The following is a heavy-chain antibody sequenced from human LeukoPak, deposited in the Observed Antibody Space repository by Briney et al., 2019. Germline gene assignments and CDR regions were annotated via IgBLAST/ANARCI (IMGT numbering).Heavy chain of an antibody. Sequence: ASVKVSCKASGYTFTSYGISWVRQAPGQGLEGMGWISAYNGNTNYAQKLQGRVTMTTDTSTSTAYMELRSLRSDDTAVYYCARDEPSPDYYYYMDVWGKGTTVTVSS. CDR2: ISAYNGNT. CDR3: ARDEPSPDYYYYMDV. J-gene: IGHJ6*03. CDR1: GYTFTSYG. V-gene: IGHV1-18*01.